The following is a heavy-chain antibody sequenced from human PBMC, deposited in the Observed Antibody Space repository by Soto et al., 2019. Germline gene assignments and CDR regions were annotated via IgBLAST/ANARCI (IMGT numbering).Heavy chain of an antibody. V-gene: IGHV3-23*01. CDR3: AKGRRLFTDNWLGS. CDR1: GFTFNNDA. CDR2: ISGSGGIT. J-gene: IGHJ5*01. Sequence: GESLKISCAASGFTFNNDALNWVRQAPGKGLEWLSVISGSGGITYYADSVKGRFTISRDNSKNTLFLQMNSLRAEDTAVYYCAKGRRLFTDNWLGSWGQGAPVTVAS. D-gene: IGHD3-22*01.